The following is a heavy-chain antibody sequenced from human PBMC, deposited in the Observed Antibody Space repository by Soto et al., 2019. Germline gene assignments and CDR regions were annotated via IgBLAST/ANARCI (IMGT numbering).Heavy chain of an antibody. Sequence: GASVKVSCKASGGTFSSYAISWVRQAPGQGLEWMGGIIPIFGTANYAQKFQGRVTITADKSTSTAYMELSSLRSEDTAAYYCARADIVVVVAATKDYYYGMDVWGQGTTVTVSS. CDR2: IIPIFGTA. V-gene: IGHV1-69*06. J-gene: IGHJ6*02. CDR1: GGTFSSYA. D-gene: IGHD2-15*01. CDR3: ARADIVVVVAATKDYYYGMDV.